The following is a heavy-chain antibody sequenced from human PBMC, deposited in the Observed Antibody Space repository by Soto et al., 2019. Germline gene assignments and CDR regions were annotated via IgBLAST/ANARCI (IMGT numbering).Heavy chain of an antibody. CDR3: APYYNYWKI. D-gene: IGHD3-3*01. CDR2: IYPGSSEI. Sequence: EVQLVQSGAEVKKPGESLRIPCKASGYNFARSSIGWVRQMPGKGLEWVAIIYPGSSEITYSPSFQGRVIISADMSISTAYLQWSSLKASDTAIYYCAPYYNYWKIWGQGTLVTVSS. V-gene: IGHV5-51*01. J-gene: IGHJ4*02. CDR1: GYNFARSS.